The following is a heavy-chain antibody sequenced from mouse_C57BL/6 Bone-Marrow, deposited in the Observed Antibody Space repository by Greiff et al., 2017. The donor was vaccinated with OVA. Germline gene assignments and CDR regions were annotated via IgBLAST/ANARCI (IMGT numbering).Heavy chain of an antibody. V-gene: IGHV14-4*01. J-gene: IGHJ2*01. D-gene: IGHD2-4*01. CDR3: TTYYYDYDRGYFDY. CDR2: IDPENGGT. CDR1: GFNIKDDY. Sequence: DVKLQESGAELVRPGASVKLSCTASGFNIKDDYMHWVKQRPEQGLEWIGWIDPENGGTEYASKFQGKATITADTSSNTAYLQLSSLTSDDTAVYYGTTYYYDYDRGYFDYRGQGTTLTVPS.